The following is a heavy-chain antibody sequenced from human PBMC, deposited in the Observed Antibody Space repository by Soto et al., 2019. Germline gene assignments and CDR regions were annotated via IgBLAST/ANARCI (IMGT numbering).Heavy chain of an antibody. CDR1: GYTFTGYY. CDR2: INPNSGGT. CDR3: ARDPNYDILTGYYYYYGMDV. Sequence: ASVKVSCKASGYTFTGYYMHWVRQAPGQGLEWMGWINPNSGGTNYAQKFQGRVTMTRDTSISTAYMELSRLRSDDTAVYYCARDPNYDILTGYYYYYGMDVWGQGTTVTVSS. V-gene: IGHV1-2*02. D-gene: IGHD3-9*01. J-gene: IGHJ6*02.